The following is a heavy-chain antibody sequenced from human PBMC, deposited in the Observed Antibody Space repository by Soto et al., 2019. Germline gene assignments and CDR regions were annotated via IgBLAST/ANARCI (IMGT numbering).Heavy chain of an antibody. CDR2: ISSSGSTI. Sequence: QVQLVESGGGLVKPGGSLRLSCAASGSTSVDYNIAWFARLPGKGRGGVSYISSSGSTIYYADSVKGRFTISRDNAKNSLYLQMNSLRAEDTAVYYCARDVVVAARNNWFDPWGQGTLVTVSS. D-gene: IGHD2-15*01. V-gene: IGHV3-11*01. CDR3: ARDVVVAARNNWFDP. CDR1: GSTSVDYN. J-gene: IGHJ5*02.